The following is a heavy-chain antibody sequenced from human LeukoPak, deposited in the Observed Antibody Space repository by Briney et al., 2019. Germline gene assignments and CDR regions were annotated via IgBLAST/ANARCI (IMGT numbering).Heavy chain of an antibody. J-gene: IGHJ1*01. CDR1: GLSVGDAW. Sequence: GGSLRLSCAASGLSVGDAWMSWVRQAPGKGLEWVGRIKSKADGGTTDYAASVKGRFTISRDDSKNTLYLQMNSLSTEDTAVYYCTGLPVWGQGTLVTVSS. CDR3: TGLPV. V-gene: IGHV3-15*01. CDR2: IKSKADGGTT.